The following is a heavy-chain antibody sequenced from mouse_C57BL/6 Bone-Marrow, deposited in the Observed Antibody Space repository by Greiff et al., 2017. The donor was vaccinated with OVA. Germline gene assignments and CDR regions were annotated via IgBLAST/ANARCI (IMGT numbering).Heavy chain of an antibody. CDR2: IWTGGGT. Sequence: VKLMESGPGLVAPSQSLSITCTVSGFSLTSYAISWVRQPPGKGLEWLGVIWTGGGTNYNSALKSRLSISKDNSKSQVFLKMNSLQTDDTARYYCARDYYGKGYWYFDVWGTGTTVTVSS. V-gene: IGHV2-9-1*01. D-gene: IGHD1-1*01. J-gene: IGHJ1*03. CDR3: ARDYYGKGYWYFDV. CDR1: GFSLTSYA.